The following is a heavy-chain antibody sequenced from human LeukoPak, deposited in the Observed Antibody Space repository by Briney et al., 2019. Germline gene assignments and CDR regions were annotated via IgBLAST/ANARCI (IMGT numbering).Heavy chain of an antibody. Sequence: PSETLSLTRTVSDDSISGYYWSWIRQPAGEGLEWIGRIYTSGSTNYNPSLKSRVTMSVDTSKNQFSLKLTSVTAADTAVYYCARVVAVAGTGGRYYYYAMDVWGQGTTVTVSS. CDR3: ARVVAVAGTGGRYYYYAMDV. D-gene: IGHD6-19*01. CDR1: DDSISGYY. J-gene: IGHJ6*02. V-gene: IGHV4-4*07. CDR2: IYTSGST.